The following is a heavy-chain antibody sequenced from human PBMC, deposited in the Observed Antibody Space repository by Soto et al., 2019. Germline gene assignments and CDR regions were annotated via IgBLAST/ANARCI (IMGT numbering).Heavy chain of an antibody. J-gene: IGHJ6*02. CDR2: IIPIFGTA. CDR3: ARDVGEYRNYYYYYYGMDV. D-gene: IGHD4-4*01. V-gene: IGHV1-69*01. CDR1: GGTFSSYA. Sequence: QVQLVQSGAEVKKPGSSVKVSCKASGGTFSSYAISWVRQAPGQGLEWMGGIIPIFGTANYAQKFQGRVTITADESTSTAYMELSSLRSEDTAVYYCARDVGEYRNYYYYYYGMDVWGQGTTVTVSS.